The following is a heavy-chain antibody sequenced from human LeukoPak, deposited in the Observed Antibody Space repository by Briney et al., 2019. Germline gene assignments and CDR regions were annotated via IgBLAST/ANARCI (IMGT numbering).Heavy chain of an antibody. Sequence: GGSLRLYCAASGFTFSSYWMHWVRQAPGKGLVWVSRINSDGSSTSYADSVKGRFTISRDNAKNTLYLQMNSLRAEDTAVYYCARDPGSWGFLLDYWGQGTLVTVSS. D-gene: IGHD2-15*01. J-gene: IGHJ4*02. CDR2: INSDGSST. CDR3: ARDPGSWGFLLDY. CDR1: GFTFSSYW. V-gene: IGHV3-74*01.